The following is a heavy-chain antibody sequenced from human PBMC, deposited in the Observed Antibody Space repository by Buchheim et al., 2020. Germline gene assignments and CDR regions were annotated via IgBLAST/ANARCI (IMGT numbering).Heavy chain of an antibody. J-gene: IGHJ4*02. CDR2: IYYSGST. CDR1: GDSISSYY. V-gene: IGHV4-59*01. CDR3: ARGQPYYYDSSGYDY. D-gene: IGHD3-22*01. Sequence: QVQLQESGPGLVKPSETLSLTCTVSGDSISSYYWSWIRQPPGKGLEWIGYIYYSGSTNYNPSLKSRVTISVDTSKNQFSLKLSSVTAADTAVYYCARGQPYYYDSSGYDYWGQGTL.